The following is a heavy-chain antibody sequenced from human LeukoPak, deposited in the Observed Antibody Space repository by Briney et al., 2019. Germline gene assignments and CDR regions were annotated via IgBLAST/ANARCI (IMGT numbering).Heavy chain of an antibody. CDR1: GYSFTSYW. V-gene: IGHV5-51*01. CDR3: AVTLTYYYDSSGSIDY. CDR2: FYPADSDT. D-gene: IGHD3-22*01. J-gene: IGHJ4*02. Sequence: GEPLKISCKGSGYSFTSYWISWVGQMPGKGLDWMGIFYPADSDTTYSPSFQGQVTISADKSISTAYLQWSSLKASDTAMYYCAVTLTYYYDSSGSIDYWGQGTLVTVSS.